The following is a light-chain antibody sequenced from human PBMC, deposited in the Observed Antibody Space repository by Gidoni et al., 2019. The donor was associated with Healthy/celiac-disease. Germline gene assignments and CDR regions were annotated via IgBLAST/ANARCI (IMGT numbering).Light chain of an antibody. V-gene: IGKV1-39*01. CDR2: AAS. CDR3: QQSYSTPQGT. J-gene: IGKJ2*01. Sequence: DIQMTQSPSSLSASVGDRVTITCRASQSISSYLHWYQQKPGKAPKLLIYAASSLQSGVPSRFSGSGSGTDFTLTISSLQPEDFATYYCQQSYSTPQGTFGQGTKLEIK. CDR1: QSISSY.